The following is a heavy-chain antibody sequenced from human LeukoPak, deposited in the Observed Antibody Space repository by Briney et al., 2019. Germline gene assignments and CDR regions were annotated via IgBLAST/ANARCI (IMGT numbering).Heavy chain of an antibody. V-gene: IGHV4-34*01. CDR2: INHSGST. J-gene: IGHJ5*01. CDR1: GGSFSGYY. Sequence: SETLSPTCAVYGGSFSGYYWSWIRQPPGKGLEWIGEINHSGSTNYNPSLKSRVTISVDTSKNQFSLKLSSVTAADTAVYYCARDSRVRITMIVGVAPRSRFDSWGQGTLVTVSS. CDR3: ARDSRVRITMIVGVAPRSRFDS. D-gene: IGHD3-22*01.